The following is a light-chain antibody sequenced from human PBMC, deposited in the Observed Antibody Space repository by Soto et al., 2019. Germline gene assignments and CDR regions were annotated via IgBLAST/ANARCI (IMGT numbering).Light chain of an antibody. CDR2: DAS. Sequence: DIQMTQSPSSLSASVGDRVTISCQASQATNIYLNWYQQKPGKAPKLLIYDASNLESGVPSRFSGRGSGTDFTLTINNLQPEDTATYHCQQYGSLPFTFGPGTKVDI. CDR1: QATNIY. V-gene: IGKV1-33*01. J-gene: IGKJ3*01. CDR3: QQYGSLPFT.